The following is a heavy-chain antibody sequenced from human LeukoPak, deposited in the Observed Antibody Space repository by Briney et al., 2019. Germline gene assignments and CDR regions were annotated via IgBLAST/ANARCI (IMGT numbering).Heavy chain of an antibody. CDR2: IRSKAYGGTT. Sequence: PGGSLRPSCTASGFTFGDYAMSWFRQAPGKGLEWVGFIRSKAYGGTTEYAASVKGRFTISRDDSKSIAYLQMNSLKTEDTAVYYCSRNSYGQIDYWGQGTLVTVSS. D-gene: IGHD5-18*01. CDR1: GFTFGDYA. V-gene: IGHV3-49*03. CDR3: SRNSYGQIDY. J-gene: IGHJ4*02.